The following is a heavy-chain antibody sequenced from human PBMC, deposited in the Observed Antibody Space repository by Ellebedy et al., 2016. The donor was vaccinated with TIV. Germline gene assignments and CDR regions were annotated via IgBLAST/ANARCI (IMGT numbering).Heavy chain of an antibody. J-gene: IGHJ5*02. CDR2: IYDGGTT. D-gene: IGHD3-10*01. CDR1: GASIGSGISY. CDR3: ARRIYYGSGRFYNYFDP. Sequence: SETLSLTXAVSGASIGSGISYWAWIRQPPGKGLEWIGSIYDGGTTYYNPSLKSRVTISLDKSKNQFSLKLSSVTAADTAMYYCARRIYYGSGRFYNYFDPWGQGTLVTVSS. V-gene: IGHV4-39*07.